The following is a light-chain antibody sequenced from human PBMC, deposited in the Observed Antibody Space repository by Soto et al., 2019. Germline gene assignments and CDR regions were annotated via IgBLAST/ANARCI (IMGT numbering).Light chain of an antibody. J-gene: IGLJ1*01. CDR2: EVS. V-gene: IGLV2-14*01. CDR3: SSYTSSSPYV. CDR1: SSDVGGYNY. Sequence: QSALTQPASVSGSPGQSITISCTGTSSDVGGYNYVSWYQQHPGKAPKLMIYEVSNRPLGVSNRFSGFKSANTASLTNYGLQAEDQADYYCSSYTSSSPYVFGTRTKVTV.